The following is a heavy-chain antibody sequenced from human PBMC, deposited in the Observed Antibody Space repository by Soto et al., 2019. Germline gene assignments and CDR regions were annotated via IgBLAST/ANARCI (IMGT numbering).Heavy chain of an antibody. V-gene: IGHV3-23*01. CDR3: ANSAGIQEQWLARFDY. Sequence: EVQLLESGGGLVQPGGSLRLSCAASGFTFSSYAMSWVRQAPGKGLEWVSAISGSGGSTYYADSVKGRFTISRDNSKNRLYLQMNSLRAEDTAVYYCANSAGIQEQWLARFDYWGQGTLVTVSS. CDR2: ISGSGGST. D-gene: IGHD6-19*01. CDR1: GFTFSSYA. J-gene: IGHJ4*02.